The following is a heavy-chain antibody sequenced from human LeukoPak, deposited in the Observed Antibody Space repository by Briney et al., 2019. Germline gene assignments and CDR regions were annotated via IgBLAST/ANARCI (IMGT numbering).Heavy chain of an antibody. CDR1: GFTFSDYY. J-gene: IGHJ6*02. D-gene: IGHD2/OR15-2a*01. CDR3: ASNRLDYYYGMDV. CDR2: ISSSSSYT. V-gene: IGHV3-11*06. Sequence: PGGSLRLSCAASGFTFSDYYMSWIRQAPGKGLEWVSYISSSSSYTNYADSVKGRFTISRDNAKNSLYLQMNSLRAEDTAVYYCASNRLDYYYGMDVRGQGTTVTVPS.